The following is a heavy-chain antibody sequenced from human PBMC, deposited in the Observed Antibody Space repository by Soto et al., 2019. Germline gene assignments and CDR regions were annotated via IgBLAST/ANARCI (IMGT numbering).Heavy chain of an antibody. D-gene: IGHD4-4*01. CDR3: AKKGSATVSSRVNY. CDR2: ISDTGTDT. Sequence: LRLSCEASGFAFRSYAMTWVRQAPGKGLEWVSSISDTGTDTSYADSVKGRFIISRDNSKNTIYLQMNDLRAEDTAVYYCAKKGSATVSSRVNYWGQGTLVTVSS. CDR1: GFAFRSYA. V-gene: IGHV3-23*01. J-gene: IGHJ4*02.